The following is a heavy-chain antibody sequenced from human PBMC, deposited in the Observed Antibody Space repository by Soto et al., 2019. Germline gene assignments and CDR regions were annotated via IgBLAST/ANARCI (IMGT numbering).Heavy chain of an antibody. CDR2: IYYSGST. V-gene: IGHV4-59*08. CDR1: GGSINSYY. D-gene: IGHD2-8*01. CDR3: ASSANGRFDY. Sequence: QVQLQESGPGLVKPSETLSLTCTVSGGSINSYYWSWIRQSPGKGLEWIGYIYYSGSTNYNPSLQSRVTISVDTSQTHFSLNLTSVTAAYTAVYYCASSANGRFDYWGQGTLVTVSS. J-gene: IGHJ4*02.